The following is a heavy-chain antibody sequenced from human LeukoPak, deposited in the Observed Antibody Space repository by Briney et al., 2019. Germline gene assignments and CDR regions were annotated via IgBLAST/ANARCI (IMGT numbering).Heavy chain of an antibody. CDR1: GYTFTSYY. Sequence: GASVKVSCKASGYTFTSYYMHWVRQAPGQGLEWMGIINPSGGSTSYAQKFQGRVTMTRDTSTSTDYMELSSLRSEDTAVYCCASLSVAVYYWGQGTLVTVSS. CDR2: INPSGGST. CDR3: ASLSVAVYY. D-gene: IGHD6-19*01. J-gene: IGHJ4*02. V-gene: IGHV1-46*01.